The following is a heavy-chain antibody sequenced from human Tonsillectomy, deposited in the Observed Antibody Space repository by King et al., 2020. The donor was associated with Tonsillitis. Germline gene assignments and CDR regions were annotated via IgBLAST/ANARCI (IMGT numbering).Heavy chain of an antibody. J-gene: IGHJ4*02. D-gene: IGHD1-26*01. CDR1: GGSVSGYY. V-gene: IGHV4-34*01. Sequence: VQLQQWGAGLLKPSETLSLTCAVYGGSVSGYYWSWIRQPPGKGLEWIGEINHSGRTNYNPSLKSRVTISVDTSKNQFSLKLGSVTAADTAVYYCARSPAGAYFDSWGQGTLVTVSS. CDR3: ARSPAGAYFDS. CDR2: INHSGRT.